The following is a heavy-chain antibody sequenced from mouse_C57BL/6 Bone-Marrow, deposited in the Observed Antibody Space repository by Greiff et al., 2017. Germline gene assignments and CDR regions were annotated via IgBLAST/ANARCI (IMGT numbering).Heavy chain of an antibody. CDR1: GFTFSSYG. CDR3: ERRVRGFAY. V-gene: IGHV5-6*02. CDR2: ISSGGSYT. Sequence: EVKLVESGGDLVKPGGSLKFSCAASGFTFSSYGMSWVRQTPDKRLEWVATISSGGSYTYYPDRVKGRFTISRDNAKNTLYLQRSSLKSEDTAMYYCERRVRGFAYWGQGTLVTVSA. J-gene: IGHJ3*01.